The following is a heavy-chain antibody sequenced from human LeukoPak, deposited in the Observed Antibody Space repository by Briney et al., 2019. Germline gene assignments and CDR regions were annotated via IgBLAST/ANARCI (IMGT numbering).Heavy chain of an antibody. V-gene: IGHV3-72*01. Sequence: GGSLRLSCAVSGFTFSSYTMNWVRQAPGKGLEWVGRTRNKANSYTTEYAASVKGRFTISRDDSKNSLYLQMNSLKTEDTAVYYCVRSLRDGCTSPTPYCSSKSYYYYMDVWGKGTTVTVSS. CDR1: GFTFSSYT. D-gene: IGHD2-2*01. CDR3: VRSLRDGCTSPTPYCSSKSYYYYMDV. CDR2: TRNKANSYTT. J-gene: IGHJ6*03.